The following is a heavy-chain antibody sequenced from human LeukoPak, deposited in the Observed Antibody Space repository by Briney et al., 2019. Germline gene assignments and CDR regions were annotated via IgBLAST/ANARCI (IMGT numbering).Heavy chain of an antibody. Sequence: SETLSLTCTVSGGSISSGSYYWRWIRQPAGTGLEWIGRIYTSGSTNYNPSLKSRVTMSVDTSKNQFSLKLSSVTAADPAVYYCAYGSGSQFSDDAFDIWGQGTMVTVSS. CDR1: GGSISSGSYY. CDR2: IYTSGST. J-gene: IGHJ3*02. V-gene: IGHV4-61*02. CDR3: AYGSGSQFSDDAFDI. D-gene: IGHD3-10*01.